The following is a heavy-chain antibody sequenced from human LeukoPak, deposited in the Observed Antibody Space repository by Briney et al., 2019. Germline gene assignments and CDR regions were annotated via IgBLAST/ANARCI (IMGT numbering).Heavy chain of an antibody. Sequence: PGGSLRLSCAASGFTFSHYAMNWVRQAPGKGLEWVSSISGDSTDIYYADSVKGRFTISRDNAKNSLYLQMNSLRVEDTAVYYCAELGITMIGGVWGKGTTVTISS. V-gene: IGHV3-21*01. D-gene: IGHD3-10*02. CDR1: GFTFSHYA. CDR3: AELGITMIGGV. CDR2: ISGDSTDI. J-gene: IGHJ6*04.